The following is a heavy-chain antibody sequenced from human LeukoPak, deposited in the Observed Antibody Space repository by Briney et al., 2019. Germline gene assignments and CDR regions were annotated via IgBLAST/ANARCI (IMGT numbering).Heavy chain of an antibody. D-gene: IGHD3-3*01. CDR2: ISYDGTNK. J-gene: IGHJ4*02. CDR3: ARDDDFWSGYSPDY. Sequence: GSLRLSCAASGFTFSSYAMHWVRQAPGKGLEWVALISYDGTNKYYADSVKGQFTISRDNSKNTLYLQMNSLRVEDTAVYYCARDDDFWSGYSPDYWGQGTLVSVSS. CDR1: GFTFSSYA. V-gene: IGHV3-30-3*01.